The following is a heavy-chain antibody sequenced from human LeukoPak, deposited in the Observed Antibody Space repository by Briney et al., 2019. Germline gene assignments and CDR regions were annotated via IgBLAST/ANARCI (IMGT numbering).Heavy chain of an antibody. J-gene: IGHJ4*02. D-gene: IGHD2-15*01. CDR2: ISYDGSNK. Sequence: GRSLRLSCAASGFTFSSYGMHWVRQAPGKGLEWVAVISYDGSNKYYADSVKGRFTISRDNSKNTLYLQMNSLRAEDTAVYYCANSPCSGGSCYQPLFWGQGTLVTVSS. V-gene: IGHV3-30*18. CDR3: ANSPCSGGSCYQPLF. CDR1: GFTFSSYG.